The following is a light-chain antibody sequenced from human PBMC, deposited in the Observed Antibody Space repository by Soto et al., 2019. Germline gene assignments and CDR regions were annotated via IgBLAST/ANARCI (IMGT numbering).Light chain of an antibody. CDR2: EVH. J-gene: IGLJ2*01. CDR3: SSYAASTTLL. V-gene: IGLV2-18*02. Sequence: ALTQPPSVSGSPGQSVTISCIGTSSDVGTYDRVSWYQAPPGTAPKLIIYEVHYRPSGVPDRFSGSKSGDTASLTISGLQAEDEADYYCSSYAASTTLLFGGGTKVTVL. CDR1: SSDVGTYDR.